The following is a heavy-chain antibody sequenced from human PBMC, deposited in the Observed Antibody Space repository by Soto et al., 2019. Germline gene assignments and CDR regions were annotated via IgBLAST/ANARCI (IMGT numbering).Heavy chain of an antibody. V-gene: IGHV1-24*01. CDR1: GYTLTELS. J-gene: IGHJ5*02. CDR2: FDPEDGET. CDR3: ATAPPRIVVVVAADQNWFDP. D-gene: IGHD2-15*01. Sequence: ASVKVSCKVSGYTLTELSMHWVRQAPGKGLEWMGGFDPEDGETIYAQKFQGRVTMTEDTSTDTAYMELSSLRSEDTAVYYCATAPPRIVVVVAADQNWFDPRGQRTPVTVSS.